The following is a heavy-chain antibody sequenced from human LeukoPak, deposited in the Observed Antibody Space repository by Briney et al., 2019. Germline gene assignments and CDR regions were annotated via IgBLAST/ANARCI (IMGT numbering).Heavy chain of an antibody. V-gene: IGHV4-59*01. D-gene: IGHD3-22*01. J-gene: IGHJ4*02. CDR1: AGSISSYY. CDR3: ARGGDSSGYPDY. Sequence: PSETLSLTCTVSAGSISSYYWSWIRQPPGKGLEWIVYIYYSGSTNYNPSLKSRVTISVDTSKNQFSRKLSSVTAAETAVYYCARGGDSSGYPDYWGQETLVTVSS. CDR2: IYYSGST.